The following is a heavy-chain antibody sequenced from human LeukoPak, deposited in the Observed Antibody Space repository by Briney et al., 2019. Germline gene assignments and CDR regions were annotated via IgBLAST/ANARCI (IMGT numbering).Heavy chain of an antibody. D-gene: IGHD6-13*01. CDR3: ARASRQQLVGSFDY. Sequence: ASVKVSCKASGYTFTSYGISWVRQAPGQGLEWMGWISAYNGNTNYAQKLQGRVTMTTDTSASTAYMELSSLRSEDTAVYYCARASRQQLVGSFDYWGQGTLVTVSS. CDR2: ISAYNGNT. V-gene: IGHV1-18*01. J-gene: IGHJ4*02. CDR1: GYTFTSYG.